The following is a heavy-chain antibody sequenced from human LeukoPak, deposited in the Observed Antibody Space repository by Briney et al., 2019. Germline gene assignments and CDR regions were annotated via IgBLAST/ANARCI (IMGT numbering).Heavy chain of an antibody. CDR1: GYTFTSYG. CDR3: ARDIAYYDFWSGYYSSPNWFDP. J-gene: IGHJ5*02. Sequence: ASVKVSCKASGYTFTSYGISWVRQAPGQGLEWMGWISAYNGNTNYAQKLQGRVTMTTDTSTSTAYMELRSLRSDDTAVYYCARDIAYYDFWSGYYSSPNWFDPWGQGTLVTVSS. D-gene: IGHD3-3*01. CDR2: ISAYNGNT. V-gene: IGHV1-18*01.